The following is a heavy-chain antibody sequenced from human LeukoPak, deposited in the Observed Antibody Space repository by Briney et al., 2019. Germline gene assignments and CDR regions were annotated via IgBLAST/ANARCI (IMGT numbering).Heavy chain of an antibody. CDR2: FDPEDGET. CDR1: GYTLTELS. D-gene: IGHD4-17*01. Sequence: ASVKVSCKVSGYTLTELSMHWVRQAPGRGLEWMGGFDPEDGETIYAQKFQGRVTMTEDTSTDTAYMELSSLRSEDTAVYYCATDKSLTYGDYPGGNDYWGQGTLVTVSS. J-gene: IGHJ4*02. CDR3: ATDKSLTYGDYPGGNDY. V-gene: IGHV1-24*01.